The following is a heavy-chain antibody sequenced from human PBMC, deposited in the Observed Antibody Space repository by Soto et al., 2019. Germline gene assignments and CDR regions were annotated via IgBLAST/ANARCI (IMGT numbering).Heavy chain of an antibody. CDR1: GFTFDDYT. D-gene: IGHD3-10*01. Sequence: GGSLRLSCAASGFTFDDYTMHWVRQAPGKGLEWVSLITWDGGSTFYSDSVKGRFTISRDNIKNSLILQMSSLRTDDTALYFCAKDKSRIFDYWSQGTLVTVSS. V-gene: IGHV3-43*01. J-gene: IGHJ4*02. CDR3: AKDKSRIFDY. CDR2: ITWDGGST.